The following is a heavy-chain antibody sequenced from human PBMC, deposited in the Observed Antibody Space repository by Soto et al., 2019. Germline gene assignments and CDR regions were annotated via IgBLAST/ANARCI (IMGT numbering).Heavy chain of an antibody. CDR1: GFTFSSYE. CDR2: IRSSGSTI. J-gene: IGHJ4*02. V-gene: IGHV3-48*03. CDR3: AREGYCSTTSCRHFDY. D-gene: IGHD2-2*01. Sequence: EVQLVESGGGLVQPGGSLRLSCAASGFTFSSYEMNWVRQAPGKGLEWVSHIRSSGSTIYYADSVKGRFTISRDNAKNSLYLQMNSLRAEDTAIYYCAREGYCSTTSCRHFDYWGQGTLVTVSS.